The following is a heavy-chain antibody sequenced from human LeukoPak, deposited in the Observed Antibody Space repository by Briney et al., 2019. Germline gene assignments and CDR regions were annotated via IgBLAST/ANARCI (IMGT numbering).Heavy chain of an antibody. V-gene: IGHV3-15*07. CDR2: IKSETDGGTT. J-gene: IGHJ4*02. CDR1: GFTFSSAW. Sequence: GGSLRLSCAASGFTFSSAWMNWVRQAPGKGLEWVGRIKSETDGGTTDYAAPVKGTFTISRDDSENTLYLQMNSLRAEDTAVYYCAKEVGGAIGYWGQGTLVTVSS. CDR3: AKEVGGAIGY. D-gene: IGHD1-26*01.